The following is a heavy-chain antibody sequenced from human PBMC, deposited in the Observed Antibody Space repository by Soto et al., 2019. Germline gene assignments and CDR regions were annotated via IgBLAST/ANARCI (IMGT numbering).Heavy chain of an antibody. CDR2: IFSSGST. Sequence: QVQLQESGPGLVKPSETLSLTCTVSGGSITDYSLVWIRQPAGKGLEWIGRIFSSGSTNYNPSLKGRITMSLDTSKNQFSLKLNSATATDTAVYFCARDQGVVVTADNWFDPWGQGILVTVSS. V-gene: IGHV4-4*07. D-gene: IGHD2-21*02. CDR1: GGSITDYS. CDR3: ARDQGVVVTADNWFDP. J-gene: IGHJ5*02.